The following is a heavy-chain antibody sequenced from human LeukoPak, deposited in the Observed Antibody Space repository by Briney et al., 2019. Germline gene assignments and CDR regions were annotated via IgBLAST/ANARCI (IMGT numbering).Heavy chain of an antibody. V-gene: IGHV4-4*02. Sequence: SETLSLTCAVSGGSISSSNWWSWVRQPPGKGLEWIGEIYHSGSTNYNPSLKSRVTISVDKSKNQFSLKLSSVTAADTAVYYCARGSSGSFKYYYFDYWGQGTLVTVSS. CDR2: IYHSGST. CDR1: GGSISSSNW. D-gene: IGHD6-19*01. J-gene: IGHJ4*02. CDR3: ARGSSGSFKYYYFDY.